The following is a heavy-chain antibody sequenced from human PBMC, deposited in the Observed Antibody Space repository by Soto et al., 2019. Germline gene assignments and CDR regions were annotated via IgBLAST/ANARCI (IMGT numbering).Heavy chain of an antibody. CDR2: IIPIFGTA. J-gene: IGHJ6*02. Sequence: QVQLVQSGAEVKKPGSSVKVSCKASGGTFSSYAISWVRQAPGQGLELMGGIIPIFGTANYAQKFQGRVTITAGESTSTAYMELSSLRSEDTAVYYCAGGRGSSSSVDHYYYGMDVWGQGTTVTVSS. CDR1: GGTFSSYA. V-gene: IGHV1-69*12. D-gene: IGHD6-6*01. CDR3: AGGRGSSSSVDHYYYGMDV.